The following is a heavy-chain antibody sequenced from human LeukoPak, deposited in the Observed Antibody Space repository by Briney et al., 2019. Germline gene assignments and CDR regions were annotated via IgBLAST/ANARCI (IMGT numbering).Heavy chain of an antibody. Sequence: SETLSLTCTVSGASISSYYWSWIRQPPGKGLEWIGYIYYSGSTNYNPSLKSRVTISVDTSKNQFSLKLSSVTAADTAVYYCARVFKYDFWSGYYTGLDYWGQGTLVTVSS. CDR1: GASISSYY. CDR3: ARVFKYDFWSGYYTGLDY. CDR2: IYYSGST. D-gene: IGHD3-3*01. J-gene: IGHJ4*02. V-gene: IGHV4-59*01.